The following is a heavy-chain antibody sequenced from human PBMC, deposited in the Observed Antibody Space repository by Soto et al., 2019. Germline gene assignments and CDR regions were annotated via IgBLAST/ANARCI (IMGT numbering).Heavy chain of an antibody. CDR2: IYYSGST. D-gene: IGHD4-17*01. V-gene: IGHV4-30-4*01. CDR3: ARDYGGLGVLGY. J-gene: IGHJ4*02. Sequence: SETLSLTCTVSGGSISSGDYYWSWIRQPPGKGLEWIGYIYYSGSTYYNPSLKSRVTISVDTSKNQFSLKLSSVTAADTAVYYCARDYGGLGVLGYWGQGTLVTVSS. CDR1: GGSISSGDYY.